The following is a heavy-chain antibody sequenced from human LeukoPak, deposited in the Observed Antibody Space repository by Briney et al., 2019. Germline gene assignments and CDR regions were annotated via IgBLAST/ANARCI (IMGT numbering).Heavy chain of an antibody. J-gene: IGHJ4*02. D-gene: IGHD6-19*01. Sequence: SETLSLTCTVSGGSISSYYWSWIRQPPGKGLEWIGYIYYSGSTNYNPSLKSRVTISVDTSKNQFSLKLGSVTAEDTAVYYCARVGSSGGRSWNYWGQGTLVTVSS. CDR1: GGSISSYY. CDR2: IYYSGST. CDR3: ARVGSSGGRSWNY. V-gene: IGHV4-59*01.